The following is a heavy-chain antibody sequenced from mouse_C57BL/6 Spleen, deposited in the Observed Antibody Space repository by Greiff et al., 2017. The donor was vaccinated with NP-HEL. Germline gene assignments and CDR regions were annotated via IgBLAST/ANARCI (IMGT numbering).Heavy chain of an antibody. CDR3: ARGWDYGNLDY. CDR1: GFTFSDYY. Sequence: EVQVVESEGGLVQPGSSMKLSCTASGFTFSDYYMAWVRQVPEKGLEWVANINYDGSSTYYLDSLKSRFIISRDNAKNILYLQMSSLKSEDTATYYCARGWDYGNLDYWGQGTTLTVSS. V-gene: IGHV5-16*01. D-gene: IGHD2-1*01. CDR2: INYDGSST. J-gene: IGHJ2*01.